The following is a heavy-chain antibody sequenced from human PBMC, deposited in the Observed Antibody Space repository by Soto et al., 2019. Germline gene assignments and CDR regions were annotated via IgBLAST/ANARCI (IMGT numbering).Heavy chain of an antibody. V-gene: IGHV3-30-3*01. J-gene: IGHJ4*02. D-gene: IGHD4-17*01. Sequence: GGSLRLSCTASGLTLTASSFHWVRQAPGKGLEWVAVISENGDRQYSTESVRGRFLISRDSSKNTVYLQMNSLRPEDTGVYFCARRLATTVSALGYWGQGALVTVSS. CDR2: ISENGDRQ. CDR3: ARRLATTVSALGY. CDR1: GLTLTASS.